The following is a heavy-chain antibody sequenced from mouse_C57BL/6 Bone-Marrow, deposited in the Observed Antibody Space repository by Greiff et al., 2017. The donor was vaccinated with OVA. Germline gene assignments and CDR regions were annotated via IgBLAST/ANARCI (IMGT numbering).Heavy chain of an antibody. J-gene: IGHJ2*01. V-gene: IGHV10-1*01. CDR2: IRSKSNNYAT. D-gene: IGHD1-1*01. CDR3: VRSYYYGSSYFDY. Sequence: EVKLVESGGGLVQPKGSLKLSCAASGFSFNTYAMNWVRQAPGKGLEWVARIRSKSNNYATYYADSVKDRFTISRDDSESMLYLQMNNLKTEDTAMYYCVRSYYYGSSYFDYWGQGTTLTVSS. CDR1: GFSFNTYA.